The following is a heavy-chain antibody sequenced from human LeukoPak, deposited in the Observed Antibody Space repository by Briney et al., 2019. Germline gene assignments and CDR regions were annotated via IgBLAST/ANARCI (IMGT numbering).Heavy chain of an antibody. CDR1: GGSINSYY. J-gene: IGHJ4*02. D-gene: IGHD2-21*02. CDR3: ASPGRVTHFDY. CDR2: MYYSGST. V-gene: IGHV4-59*08. Sequence: SETLSLTCTVSGGSINSYYWSWIRQPPGKGLEWIGYMYYSGSTNYNPSLKSRVTISVDTSKNQFSLKLSSVTAADPAVYYCASPGRVTHFDYWGQGTLVTVSS.